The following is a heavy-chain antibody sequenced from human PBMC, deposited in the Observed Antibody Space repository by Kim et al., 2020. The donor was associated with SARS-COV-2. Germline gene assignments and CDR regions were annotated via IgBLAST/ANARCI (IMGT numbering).Heavy chain of an antibody. V-gene: IGHV4-39*01. CDR3: ARLWQASGSRYYYYGMDV. CDR2: IYYSGST. Sequence: SETLSLTCTVSGGSISSSSYYWGWIRQPPGKGLEWIGSIYYSGSTYYNPSLKSRVTISVDTSKNQFSLKLSSVTAADTAVYYCARLWQASGSRYYYYGMDVWGQGTTVTVSS. CDR1: GGSISSSSYY. J-gene: IGHJ6*02. D-gene: IGHD1-26*01.